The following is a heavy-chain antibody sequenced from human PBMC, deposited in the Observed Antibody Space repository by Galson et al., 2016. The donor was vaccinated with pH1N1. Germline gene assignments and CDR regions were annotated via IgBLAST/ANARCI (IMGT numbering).Heavy chain of an antibody. CDR3: ARDGIAAAGIRRDQYYFDY. Sequence: CAISGDSVSSNSAAWNWIRQSPSRGLEWLGRTYYRSKWYNAYAVSVKSRITINPDTSKNQFSLQLNSVTPEDTAVSYCARDGIAAAGIRRDQYYFDYWGQGTLVTVSS. CDR1: GDSVSSNSAA. D-gene: IGHD6-13*01. V-gene: IGHV6-1*01. J-gene: IGHJ4*02. CDR2: TYYRSKWYN.